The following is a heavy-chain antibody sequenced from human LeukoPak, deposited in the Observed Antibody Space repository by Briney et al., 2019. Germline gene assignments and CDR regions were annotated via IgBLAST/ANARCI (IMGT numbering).Heavy chain of an antibody. CDR1: GGSISSYY. Sequence: SETLSLTCTVSGGSISSYYWSWIRQPPGKGLEWIGEINHSGSTNYNPSLKSRVTISVDTSKNQFSLKLSSVTAADTAVYYCARVVSSGWTGYWGQGTLVTVSS. CDR3: ARVVSSGWTGY. CDR2: INHSGST. D-gene: IGHD6-19*01. J-gene: IGHJ4*02. V-gene: IGHV4-34*01.